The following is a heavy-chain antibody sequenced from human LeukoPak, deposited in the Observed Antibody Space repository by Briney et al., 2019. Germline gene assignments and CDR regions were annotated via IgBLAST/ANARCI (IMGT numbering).Heavy chain of an antibody. V-gene: IGHV1-46*01. CDR1: GYTFTSYY. J-gene: IGHJ4*02. Sequence: ASVKVSCKASGYTFTSYYMHWVRRAPGQGLEWMGIINPSGGSTSYAQKFQGRVTMTRDTSTSTVYMELSSLRSEDTAVYYCARASIVVVVAATVVFDYWGQGTLVTVSS. CDR3: ARASIVVVVAATVVFDY. D-gene: IGHD2-15*01. CDR2: INPSGGST.